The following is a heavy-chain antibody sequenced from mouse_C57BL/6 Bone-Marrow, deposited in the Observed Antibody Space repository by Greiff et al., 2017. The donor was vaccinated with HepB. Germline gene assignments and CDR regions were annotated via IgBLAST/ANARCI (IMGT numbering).Heavy chain of an antibody. CDR1: GYTFTDYY. V-gene: IGHV1-26*01. CDR3: AREDDYDY. CDR2: INPSTGGT. D-gene: IGHD2-4*01. Sequence: VQLQQSGPELVKPGASVKISCKASGYTFTDYYMNWVKQSHGKSLEWIGDINPSTGGTTYNQKFKAKATLTVDKSSSTAYMQLKSLTSEDSAVYYCAREDDYDYWGQGTTLTVSS. J-gene: IGHJ2*01.